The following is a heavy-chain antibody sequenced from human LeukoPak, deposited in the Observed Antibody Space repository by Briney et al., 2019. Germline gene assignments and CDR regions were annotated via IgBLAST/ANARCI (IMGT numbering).Heavy chain of an antibody. CDR2: ISGRGGST. Sequence: GGSLRLSCEASGFTFSSYAMSWVRQAPGKGLEWVSAISGRGGSTYYADSVKGRFTISRDNFKNTLYLQMNSLRAEDTAVYYCAKIGVVATISDYWGQGTLVTVSS. V-gene: IGHV3-23*01. J-gene: IGHJ4*02. CDR1: GFTFSSYA. D-gene: IGHD5-12*01. CDR3: AKIGVVATISDY.